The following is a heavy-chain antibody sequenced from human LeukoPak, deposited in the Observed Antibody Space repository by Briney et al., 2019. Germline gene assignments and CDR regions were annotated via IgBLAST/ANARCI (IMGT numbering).Heavy chain of an antibody. J-gene: IGHJ4*02. D-gene: IGHD3-9*01. CDR3: ARCRYFDWLSRGTRTFDY. Sequence: SETLSLTCTVSGGYISSGGYYWSWIRQHPGKGLEWIGNIYYSGSTYYNPSLKSRVAISVDTSKNQFSLKLTSVTAADTAVYYCARCRYFDWLSRGTRTFDYWGQGTLVTVSS. V-gene: IGHV4-31*03. CDR1: GGYISSGGYY. CDR2: IYYSGST.